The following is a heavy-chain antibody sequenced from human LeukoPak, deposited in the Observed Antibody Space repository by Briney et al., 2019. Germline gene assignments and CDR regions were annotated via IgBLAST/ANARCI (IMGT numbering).Heavy chain of an antibody. D-gene: IGHD5-18*01. CDR1: GYSFTDYY. V-gene: IGHV1-2*02. CDR3: ARDLNTAMVIGYNWFDP. CDR2: INPKNGAT. J-gene: IGHJ5*02. Sequence: GASVKVSCKASGYSFTDYYLHWVRQAPGQGLEWMGWINPKNGATGYAQKFQGRVTMTTDTSTSTAYMELRSLRSDDTAVHYCARDLNTAMVIGYNWFDPWGQGTLVTVSS.